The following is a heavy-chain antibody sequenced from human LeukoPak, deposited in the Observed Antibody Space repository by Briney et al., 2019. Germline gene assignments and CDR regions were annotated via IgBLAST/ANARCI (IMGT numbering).Heavy chain of an antibody. CDR3: AGVYVPWVHRYYYYYYMDV. J-gene: IGHJ6*03. CDR1: GGPISSYY. Sequence: KPSETLSLTCTVSGGPISSYYWSWIRQPPGKGLEWIGYIYTSGSTNYNPSLKSRVAISVDTSKNQFSLKLSSVTAADTAVYYCAGVYVPWVHRYYYYYYMDVWGKGTTVTVSS. D-gene: IGHD2-8*01. V-gene: IGHV4-4*09. CDR2: IYTSGST.